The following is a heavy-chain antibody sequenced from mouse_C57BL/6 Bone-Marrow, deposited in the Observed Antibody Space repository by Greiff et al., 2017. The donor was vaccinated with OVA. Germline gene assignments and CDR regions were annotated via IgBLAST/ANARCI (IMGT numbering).Heavy chain of an antibody. CDR3: ARPWFAY. V-gene: IGHV5-9*01. J-gene: IGHJ3*01. CDR1: GFTFSSYT. CDR2: ISGGGGNT. Sequence: EVKLMESGGGLVKPGGSLNLSCAASGFTFSSYTMSWVRQTPEKRLEWVATISGGGGNTYYPDSVKGRFTISRDNAKNTLYLQMSSLRSEDTALYYCARPWFAYWGQGTLVTVSA.